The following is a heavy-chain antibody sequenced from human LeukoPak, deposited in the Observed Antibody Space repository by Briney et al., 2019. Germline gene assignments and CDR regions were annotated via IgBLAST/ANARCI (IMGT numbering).Heavy chain of an antibody. V-gene: IGHV3-23*01. J-gene: IGHJ4*02. CDR1: GFTFSSYA. D-gene: IGHD3-10*01. CDR2: ISGSGGST. Sequence: SGGSLRLSCAAPGFTFSSYAMSWVRQAPGKGLEWVSAISGSGGSTYYADSVKGRFTISRDNSKNTLYLQMNSLRAEDTAVYYCAKDRVYYGSGSYFTYWGQGTLVTVSS. CDR3: AKDRVYYGSGSYFTY.